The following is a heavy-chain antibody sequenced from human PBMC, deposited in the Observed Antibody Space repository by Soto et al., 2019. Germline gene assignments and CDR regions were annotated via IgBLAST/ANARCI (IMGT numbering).Heavy chain of an antibody. CDR3: ARPYCSSTSCYYGGSWFDP. V-gene: IGHV4-39*01. CDR1: GGSISSSSYY. J-gene: IGHJ5*02. CDR2: IYYSGST. D-gene: IGHD2-2*01. Sequence: QLQLQESGPGLVKPSETLSLTCTVSGGSISSSSYYWGWIRQPPGKGLEWIGSIYYSGSTYYNPSLKSRVTISVDTSKNQFSLKLSSVTAADTAVYYCARPYCSSTSCYYGGSWFDPWGQGTLVTVSS.